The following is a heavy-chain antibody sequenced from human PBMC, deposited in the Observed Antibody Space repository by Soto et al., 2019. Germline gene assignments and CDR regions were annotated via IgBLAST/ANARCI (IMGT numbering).Heavy chain of an antibody. J-gene: IGHJ6*02. D-gene: IGHD3-10*01. CDR3: ASLMSSGYYYGMDV. V-gene: IGHV1-69*02. CDR1: GGTFSSYT. Sequence: QVQLVQSGAEVKKPGSSVKVSCKASGGTFSSYTISWVRQAHGQGLEWMGRIIPILGIANYAQKFQGRVTITAYKSTSTAYMELSSLRSEDTAVYYCASLMSSGYYYGMDVWCQGTTVTVSS. CDR2: IIPILGIA.